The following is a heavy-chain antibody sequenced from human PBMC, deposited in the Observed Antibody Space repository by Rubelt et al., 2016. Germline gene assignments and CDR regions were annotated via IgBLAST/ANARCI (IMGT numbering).Heavy chain of an antibody. CDR3: AADSGYGPSMDV. CDR2: LVVGSGNT. V-gene: IGHV1-58*01. Sequence: QLVQSGAEVKKPGASVKVSCKASGYTFTSSAVPWVRQARGQRLEWIGRLVVGSGNTNYAQKFQERVTITRDMSTSTAYMELSSRRSEDTAVYYCAADSGYGPSMDVWGQGTTVTVSS. CDR1: GYTFTSSA. J-gene: IGHJ6*02. D-gene: IGHD5-12*01.